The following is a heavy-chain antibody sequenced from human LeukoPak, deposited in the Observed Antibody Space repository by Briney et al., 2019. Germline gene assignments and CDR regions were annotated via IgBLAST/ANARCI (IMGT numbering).Heavy chain of an antibody. CDR1: GFTFSSYW. CDR3: ARVKSENQLLLGMDV. J-gene: IGHJ6*02. Sequence: GGSLRLSCAASGFTFSSYWMSWVRQAPGKGLEWVANIKQDGSEKYYVDSVKGRFTISRDNAKNSLYLQMNSLGAEDTAVYYCARVKSENQLLLGMDVWGQGTTVTVSS. V-gene: IGHV3-7*01. D-gene: IGHD2-2*01. CDR2: IKQDGSEK.